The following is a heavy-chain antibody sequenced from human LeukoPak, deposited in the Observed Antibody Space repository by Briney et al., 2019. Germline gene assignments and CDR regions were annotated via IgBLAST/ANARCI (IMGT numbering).Heavy chain of an antibody. V-gene: IGHV7-4-1*02. CDR1: GYTFTSYA. Sequence: ASVKVSCEASGYTFTSYAMNWVRQAPGQGLEWMGWINTNTGNPTYTQGFTGRFVFSLDTSVSTAYLQISSLKAEDTAVYYCAKEIWPTVTTPGWTYFDYWGQGALVTVSS. D-gene: IGHD4-17*01. CDR2: INTNTGNP. J-gene: IGHJ4*02. CDR3: AKEIWPTVTTPGWTYFDY.